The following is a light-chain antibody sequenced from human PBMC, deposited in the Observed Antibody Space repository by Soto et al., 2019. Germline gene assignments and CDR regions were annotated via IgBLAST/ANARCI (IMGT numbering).Light chain of an antibody. Sequence: IVMTQSPATLSVSPVYIATISCRAGQTIYSNVAWYQQRPGQAPRLLIYRASTRATGVPARFSGSGSGTDFTLNISGVESEDVALYYCQQYQNLWTFGQGTKVEIK. J-gene: IGKJ1*01. CDR2: RAS. CDR1: QTIYSN. CDR3: QQYQNLWT. V-gene: IGKV3-15*01.